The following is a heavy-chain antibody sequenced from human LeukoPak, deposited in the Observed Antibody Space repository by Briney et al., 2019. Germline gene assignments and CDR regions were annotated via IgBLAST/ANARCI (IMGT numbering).Heavy chain of an antibody. V-gene: IGHV4-30-2*01. CDR2: IYHSGST. D-gene: IGHD3-10*01. J-gene: IGHJ5*02. CDR1: GGSISSGGYY. CDR3: ARAGRGVDP. Sequence: SETLSLTCTVSGGSISSGGYYWSWIRQPPGKGLECIGYIYHSGSTYYNPSLKSRVTISVDRSKNQFSLKLSSVTAADTAVYYCARAGRGVDPWGQGTLVTVSS.